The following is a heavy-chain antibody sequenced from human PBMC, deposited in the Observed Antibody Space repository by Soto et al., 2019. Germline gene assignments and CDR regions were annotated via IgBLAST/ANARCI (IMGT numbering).Heavy chain of an antibody. CDR3: ARDWAVGAPGYYYYGMDV. V-gene: IGHV3-33*01. Sequence: GESLKISCAASGFTFSSYGMHWVRQAPGKGLEWVAVIWYDGSNKYYADSVKGRFTISRDNSKNTLYLQMNSLRAEDTAVYYCARDWAVGAPGYYYYGMDVWGQGTTVTVSS. CDR1: GFTFSSYG. D-gene: IGHD1-26*01. CDR2: IWYDGSNK. J-gene: IGHJ6*02.